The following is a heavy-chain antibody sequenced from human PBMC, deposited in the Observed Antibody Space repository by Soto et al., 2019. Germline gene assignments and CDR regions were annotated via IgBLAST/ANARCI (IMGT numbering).Heavy chain of an antibody. CDR1: GASINSAEYY. V-gene: IGHV4-39*01. Sequence: SETLSLTCTVSGASINSAEYYWGWIRQPPGKGLEWIGNIYYTGNTYYNPSLRSRVTLSTDTSENQFSLKLSSVTAADTAVYYCARQVPGYCISTSCHQMSDSWGQGTLVTDSS. CDR2: IYYTGNT. D-gene: IGHD2-2*03. CDR3: ARQVPGYCISTSCHQMSDS. J-gene: IGHJ4*02.